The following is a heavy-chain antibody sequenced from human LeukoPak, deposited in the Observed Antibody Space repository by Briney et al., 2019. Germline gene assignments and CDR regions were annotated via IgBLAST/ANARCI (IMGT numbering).Heavy chain of an antibody. CDR2: IYYSGST. CDR3: ARGFLSNCYFDL. Sequence: PSETLSLTCTVSGGSISSYYWSWIRQPPGMGLEWIGCIYYSGSTNYNPSLKSRVTISMDTSKDQFSIRLTSVTAADTAVYYCARGFLSNCYFDLWGRGTLVTVSS. V-gene: IGHV4-59*01. CDR1: GGSISSYY. J-gene: IGHJ2*01.